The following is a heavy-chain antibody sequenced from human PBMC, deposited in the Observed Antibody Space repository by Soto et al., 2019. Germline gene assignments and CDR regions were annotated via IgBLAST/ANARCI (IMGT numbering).Heavy chain of an antibody. J-gene: IGHJ5*02. CDR2: VYHTGDT. V-gene: IGHV4-4*02. CDR1: GGTVASSHW. Sequence: SETLSLTCGVSGGTVASSHWWSWVRQSPGGGLEWFGNVYHTGDTNFNPSLQGRVTISVDKSNNQFSLRLNSLTAADTAVYFCAREIVTAGGNNYFDPWGPGTLVTVSS. CDR3: AREIVTAGGNNYFDP. D-gene: IGHD2-21*02.